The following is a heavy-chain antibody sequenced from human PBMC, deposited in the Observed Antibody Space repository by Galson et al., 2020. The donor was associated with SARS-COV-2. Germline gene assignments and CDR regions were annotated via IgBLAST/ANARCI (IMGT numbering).Heavy chain of an antibody. V-gene: IGHV4-31*03. CDR3: ARAQPLKISVGERGSGSYDV. D-gene: IGHD3-22*01. J-gene: IGHJ3*01. CDR1: GVSMSSGGYY. Sequence: SETLSLTCIVSGVSMSSGGYYWAWIRQHPGKGLEWIGYIYDSGRTQYNPSLTSRVTISRDTSKNHFPLNLNSVTDADTGVYYCARAQPLKISVGERGSGSYDVWGQGTVITVSS. CDR2: IYDSGRT.